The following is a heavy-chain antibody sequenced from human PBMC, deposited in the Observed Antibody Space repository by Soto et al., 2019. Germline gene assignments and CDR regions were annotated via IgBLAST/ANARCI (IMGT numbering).Heavy chain of an antibody. CDR2: ISGSGGST. V-gene: IGHV3-23*01. CDR1: GFTFSSYA. Sequence: GGSLRLSCAASGFTFSSYAMSWVRQAPGKGLEWVSAISGSGGSTYYADSVKGRFTISRDNSKNTLYLQMNSLRAEDTAVYYCAKGDTAMVNVHYYYYGMDVWGQGTTVTVSS. D-gene: IGHD5-18*01. CDR3: AKGDTAMVNVHYYYYGMDV. J-gene: IGHJ6*02.